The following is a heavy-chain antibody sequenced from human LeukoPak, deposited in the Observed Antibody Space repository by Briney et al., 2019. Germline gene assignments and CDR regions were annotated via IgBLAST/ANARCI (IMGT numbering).Heavy chain of an antibody. CDR3: ARDRRTLLWFGESQIYNWFDP. Sequence: PSETLSLTCTVSGGSISSYYWSWIRQPAGKGLEWIGRIYTSGSTNYNPSLKSRVTMSVDTSKNQFSLKLSSVTAADTAVYYCARDRRTLLWFGESQIYNWFDPWGQGTLVTVSS. D-gene: IGHD3-10*01. CDR2: IYTSGST. V-gene: IGHV4-4*07. J-gene: IGHJ5*02. CDR1: GGSISSYY.